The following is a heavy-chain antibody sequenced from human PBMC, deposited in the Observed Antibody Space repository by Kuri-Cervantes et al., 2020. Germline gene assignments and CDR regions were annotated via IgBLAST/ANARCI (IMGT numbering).Heavy chain of an antibody. Sequence: GSLRLSCAVYGGSFSGYYWSWIRQPPGKGLEWIGEINHSGSTNYNPSLKSRVTISVDTSKNQFSLKLSSVTAADTAVYYSARTPYSSSLYYFDYWGQGTLVTVSS. D-gene: IGHD6-13*01. CDR3: ARTPYSSSLYYFDY. J-gene: IGHJ4*02. CDR2: INHSGST. V-gene: IGHV4-34*01. CDR1: GGSFSGYY.